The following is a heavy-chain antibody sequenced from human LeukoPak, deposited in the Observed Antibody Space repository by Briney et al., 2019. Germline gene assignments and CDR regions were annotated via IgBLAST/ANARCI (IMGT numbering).Heavy chain of an antibody. CDR2: IIPIFGTA. J-gene: IGHJ5*02. CDR3: ARAKAQITLGYCSGGSCYSNWFDP. Sequence: SVKVSCKASGGTFNSYAISWVRQAPGQGLEWMGGIIPIFGTANYAQKFQGRVTITADESTSTAYMELSSLRSEDTAVYYCARAKAQITLGYCSGGSCYSNWFDPWGQGTLVTVSS. V-gene: IGHV1-69*13. CDR1: GGTFNSYA. D-gene: IGHD2-15*01.